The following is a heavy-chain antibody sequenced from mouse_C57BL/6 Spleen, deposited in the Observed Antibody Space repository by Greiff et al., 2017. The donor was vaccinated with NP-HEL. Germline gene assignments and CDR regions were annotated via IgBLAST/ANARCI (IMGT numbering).Heavy chain of an antibody. CDR2: ISSGGDYI. CDR3: TREGDKTGRIDY. D-gene: IGHD4-1*01. V-gene: IGHV5-9-1*02. CDR1: GFTFSSYA. J-gene: IGHJ4*01. Sequence: EVQLVESGEGLVKPGGSLKLSCAASGFTFSSYAMSWVRQTPEKRLEWVAYISSGGDYIYYADTVKGRFTISRDNARNTLYLQISSLKSEDTAMYYCTREGDKTGRIDYWGQGTSVTVSS.